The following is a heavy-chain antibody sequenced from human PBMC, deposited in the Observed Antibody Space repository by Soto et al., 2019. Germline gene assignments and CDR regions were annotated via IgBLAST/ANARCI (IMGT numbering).Heavy chain of an antibody. CDR1: AGSISSGGFF. J-gene: IGHJ4*02. V-gene: IGHV4-31*03. CDR3: ARSTGTYFDY. CDR2: IYYTGGT. Sequence: SETLSLTCTVSAGSISSGGFFWNWIRQHPGKGLEWIGYIYYTGGTDYNPSLKSRVTISRDTSKNHLSLILGSVTAADTAMYYCARSTGTYFDYWGQGTPVTVSS. D-gene: IGHD1-1*01.